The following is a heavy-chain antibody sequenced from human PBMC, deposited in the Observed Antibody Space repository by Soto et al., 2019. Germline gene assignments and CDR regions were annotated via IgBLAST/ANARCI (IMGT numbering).Heavy chain of an antibody. J-gene: IGHJ6*02. CDR3: AREGVAPYYYYGMDV. CDR1: GYTFTRSG. Sequence: QVQLVQSGAEVKKPGASVKVSCKASGYTFTRSGISWVRQAPGQGLEWMGWISTYNGDTNYAQTFQGRVTMTTDTSTSTVYMELRSLRSDETAVYYCAREGVAPYYYYGMDVWGQGTPVTVSS. D-gene: IGHD5-12*01. CDR2: ISTYNGDT. V-gene: IGHV1-18*01.